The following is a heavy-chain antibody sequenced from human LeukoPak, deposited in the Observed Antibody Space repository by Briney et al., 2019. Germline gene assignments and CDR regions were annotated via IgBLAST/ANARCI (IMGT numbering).Heavy chain of an antibody. J-gene: IGHJ3*02. Sequence: GRSLRLSCAASGFTFSSYGMHWVRQAPGKGLEWVAVISYDGSNKYYADSVKGRFTISRDNSKNTLYLQMTSLRAEDTAVYYCATSVRYSSGWRDAFDMWGQGTMVTVSS. CDR1: GFTFSSYG. CDR3: ATSVRYSSGWRDAFDM. V-gene: IGHV3-30*03. D-gene: IGHD6-19*01. CDR2: ISYDGSNK.